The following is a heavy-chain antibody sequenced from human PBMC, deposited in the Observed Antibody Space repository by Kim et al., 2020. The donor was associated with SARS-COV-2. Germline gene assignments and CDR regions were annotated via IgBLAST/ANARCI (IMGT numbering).Heavy chain of an antibody. CDR2: INHSGST. CDR1: GGSFSGYY. D-gene: IGHD2-2*01. Sequence: SETLSLTCAVYGGSFSGYYWSWIRQPPGKGLEWIGEINHSGSTNYNPSLKSRVTISVDTSKNQFSLKLSSVTAADTAVYYCASRDYCSSTSCYAPSGDWFDPWGQGTLVTVSS. J-gene: IGHJ5*02. CDR3: ASRDYCSSTSCYAPSGDWFDP. V-gene: IGHV4-34*01.